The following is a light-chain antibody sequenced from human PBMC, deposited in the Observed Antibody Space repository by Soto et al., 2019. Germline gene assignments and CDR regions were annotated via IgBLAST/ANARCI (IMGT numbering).Light chain of an antibody. CDR3: MQGTHWPPVT. Sequence: VMTQSPVTLSVSPGESATLSCRASQSLVYRDGNTHLSWFHQRPGQSPRLLIYKVSNRDSGVPDRFSGSGSGTYFTLQISRVEAEDVGVYSCMQGTHWPPVTFGQGTKVKI. V-gene: IGKV2-30*01. CDR1: QSLVYRDGNTH. CDR2: KVS. J-gene: IGKJ1*01.